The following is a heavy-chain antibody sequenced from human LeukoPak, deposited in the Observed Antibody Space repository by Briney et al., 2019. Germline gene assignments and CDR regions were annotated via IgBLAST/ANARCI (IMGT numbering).Heavy chain of an antibody. J-gene: IGHJ3*02. V-gene: IGHV3-7*01. CDR2: IKQDGSEK. D-gene: IGHD3-3*01. CDR3: ANTYYDFWSGGIGDAFDI. Sequence: PGGSLRLSCAASGFTFSSYWMSLVRQAPGKGLEWVANIKQDGSEKYYVDSVKGRFTISRDNAKNSLYLQMNSLRAEDTAVYYCANTYYDFWSGGIGDAFDIWGQGTMVTVSS. CDR1: GFTFSSYW.